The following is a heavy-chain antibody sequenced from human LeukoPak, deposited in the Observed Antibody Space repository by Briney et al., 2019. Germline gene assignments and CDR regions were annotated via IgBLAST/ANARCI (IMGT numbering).Heavy chain of an antibody. CDR1: GFTVSSNS. CDR3: AKDGTQQLVPTNYYYYYMDV. D-gene: IGHD6-13*01. J-gene: IGHJ6*03. CDR2: IYSGGNT. V-gene: IGHV3-53*01. Sequence: PGGSLRLSCTVSGFTVSSNSWSWVRQAPGKGLEWVSFIYSGGNTHYSDSVTGRFTISRDNSKNTLYLQMNSLRAEDTAVYYCAKDGTQQLVPTNYYYYYMDVWGKGTTVTVSS.